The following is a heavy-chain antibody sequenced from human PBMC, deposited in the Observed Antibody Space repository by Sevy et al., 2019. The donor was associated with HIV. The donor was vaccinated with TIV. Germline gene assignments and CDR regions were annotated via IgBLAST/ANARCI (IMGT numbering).Heavy chain of an antibody. D-gene: IGHD3-9*01. Sequence: GGSLRLSCAASGFDFNHHWMSWVRQAPQKGLEWVANIKQDGSETYYVDSLEGGFTISRDNAKNSLSLQINDLRAEDTAVYYCARLPTGLQSFNYLLSTYFDSWGQRTLVTVSS. CDR2: IKQDGSET. J-gene: IGHJ4*02. CDR3: ARLPTGLQSFNYLLSTYFDS. V-gene: IGHV3-7*01. CDR1: GFDFNHHW.